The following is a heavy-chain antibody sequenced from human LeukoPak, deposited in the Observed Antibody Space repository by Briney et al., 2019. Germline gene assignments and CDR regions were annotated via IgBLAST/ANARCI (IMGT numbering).Heavy chain of an antibody. Sequence: PGGSLRLSCAASGFTFSSYAMHWVRQAPGKGLEWVAVISYDGSNKYYADSVKGRFTISRDNSKNTLYLQMNSLRAEDTAVYYCATRVPYIVVVPADYYFDYWGQGTLVTVSS. J-gene: IGHJ4*02. CDR1: GFTFSSYA. V-gene: IGHV3-30-3*01. CDR3: ATRVPYIVVVPADYYFDY. D-gene: IGHD2-2*01. CDR2: ISYDGSNK.